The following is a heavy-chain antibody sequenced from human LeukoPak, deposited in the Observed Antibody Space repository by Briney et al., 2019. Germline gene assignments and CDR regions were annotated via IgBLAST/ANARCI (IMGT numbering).Heavy chain of an antibody. CDR1: GFDFSSNW. CDR2: IKGDGIST. J-gene: IGHJ4*02. CDR3: AKDHYGSIDY. V-gene: IGHV3-74*01. Sequence: GGSLRLSCAASGFDFSSNWMHWVRHAPGQGLVWVSRIKGDGISTNYADSVKGRFAISRDIAKNTLYLQMNSLRAEDTGVYYCAKDHYGSIDYWGRGTLVTVSS. D-gene: IGHD1-26*01.